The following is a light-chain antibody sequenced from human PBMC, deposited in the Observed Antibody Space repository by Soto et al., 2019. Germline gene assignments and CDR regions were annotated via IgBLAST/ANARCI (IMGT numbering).Light chain of an antibody. J-gene: IGLJ1*01. CDR3: SSYAGSDTFV. CDR1: SSDVGGYNY. Sequence: QSVLTQPPSASGSPGQSVTISCTGTSSDVGGYNYVSWYQQHPGKAPKLMIYEVNKRPSGVPDRFSGSKSGYTASLTVSGLQAEDEADYYRSSYAGSDTFVFGSGTKVTVL. CDR2: EVN. V-gene: IGLV2-8*01.